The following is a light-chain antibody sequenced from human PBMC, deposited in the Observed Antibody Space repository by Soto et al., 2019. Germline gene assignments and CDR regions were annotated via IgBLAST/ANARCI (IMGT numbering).Light chain of an antibody. Sequence: EIVMTQSPLTLPVTPVEPASISCRSSQILLYNNTYNYLDWYVQKPGKSPKLLIYFGSNRAPGVPDRLSGSGSGTDFTLKINRVEAEDFGTYYCMQALQSLTFGQGTRLEIK. J-gene: IGKJ5*01. CDR2: FGS. V-gene: IGKV2-28*01. CDR1: QILLYNNTYNY. CDR3: MQALQSLT.